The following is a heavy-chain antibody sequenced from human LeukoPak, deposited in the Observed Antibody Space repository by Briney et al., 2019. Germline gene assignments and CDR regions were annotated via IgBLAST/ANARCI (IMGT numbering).Heavy chain of an antibody. J-gene: IGHJ4*02. Sequence: GGSLRLSCSASGFSFSSYTMHWVRQAPGKGLEYVSGISSNGVNTYYPDSVKGRFTISRDNSKNTLYLQMSSLRPEDTAVYSCVKGDVYTSSGLDYWGQGTLVAVSS. CDR3: VKGDVYTSSGLDY. CDR2: ISSNGVNT. V-gene: IGHV3-64D*06. D-gene: IGHD3-16*01. CDR1: GFSFSSYT.